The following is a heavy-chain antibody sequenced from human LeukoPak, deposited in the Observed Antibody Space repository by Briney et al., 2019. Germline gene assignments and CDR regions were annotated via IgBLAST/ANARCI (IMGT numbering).Heavy chain of an antibody. D-gene: IGHD6-13*01. CDR2: IYRGGNT. V-gene: IGHV3-53*01. Sequence: GGSLRLSCAASGFTVSSNYMSWVRQAPGKGLEWVSGIYRGGNTYYADSVKGRFTVSRDNSKNTLYLQMNSLRAEDTAVYYCARGGARQQLVENFFDYWGQGTLLTVSS. CDR3: ARGGARQQLVENFFDY. CDR1: GFTVSSNY. J-gene: IGHJ4*02.